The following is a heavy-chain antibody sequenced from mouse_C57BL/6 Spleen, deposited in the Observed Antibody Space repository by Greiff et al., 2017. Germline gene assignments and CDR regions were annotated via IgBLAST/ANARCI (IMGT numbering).Heavy chain of an antibody. CDR2: INPSSGYT. J-gene: IGHJ1*03. D-gene: IGHD2-5*01. Sequence: QVQLQQSGAELARPGASVKMSCKASGYTFTSYTMHWVKQRPGQGLEWIGYINPSSGYTKYNQKFKDKATLTADKSSSTAYMQLSSLTSEDSAVYYCAKSHYSNYEWYFDVWGTGTTVTVSS. V-gene: IGHV1-4*01. CDR3: AKSHYSNYEWYFDV. CDR1: GYTFTSYT.